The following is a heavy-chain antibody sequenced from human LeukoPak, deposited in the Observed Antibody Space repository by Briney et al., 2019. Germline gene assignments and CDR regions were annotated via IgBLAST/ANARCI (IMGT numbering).Heavy chain of an antibody. D-gene: IGHD1-1*01. CDR2: ISGSGYNT. J-gene: IGHJ4*02. Sequence: PGGSLRLSCAASGFAFDTYGMTWARQAPVKVLEWVSSISGSGYNTYYADSVKGRFTISRDNSKNTLYLQMNSLRAEDTAIYYCAKSTTTFDYWGQGTLVTVSS. CDR3: AKSTTTFDY. V-gene: IGHV3-23*01. CDR1: GFAFDTYG.